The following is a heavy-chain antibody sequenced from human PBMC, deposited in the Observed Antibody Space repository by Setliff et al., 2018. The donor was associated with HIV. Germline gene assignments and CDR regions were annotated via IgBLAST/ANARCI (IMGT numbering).Heavy chain of an antibody. CDR3: ARDDDYISSSGLGY. V-gene: IGHV1-69*13. CDR1: GYTFSDYY. Sequence: SVKVSCKASGYTFSDYYLHWVRQAPGQAIEWMGGIIPVFGPPNYAKKFQFRLTITADESTNTAYMELSSLRSEDTAVYYCARDDDYISSSGLGYWGQGTLVTVSS. D-gene: IGHD6-6*01. J-gene: IGHJ4*02. CDR2: IIPVFGPP.